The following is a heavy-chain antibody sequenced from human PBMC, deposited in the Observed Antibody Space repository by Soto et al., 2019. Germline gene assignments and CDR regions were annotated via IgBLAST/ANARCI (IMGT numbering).Heavy chain of an antibody. CDR3: ANQQARVGAPLDFDL. V-gene: IGHV3-30*18. D-gene: IGHD1-26*01. J-gene: IGHJ2*01. CDR2: ISYDGSNK. CDR1: GFTFSSYG. Sequence: QVQLVESGGGVVQPGRSLRLSCAASGFTFSSYGMHWVRQAPGEGLEWVAVISYDGSNKYYADSVKGRFTISRDNSKNTLYLQMNSLRAEDTAVYYCANQQARVGAPLDFDLWGRGTLVTVSS.